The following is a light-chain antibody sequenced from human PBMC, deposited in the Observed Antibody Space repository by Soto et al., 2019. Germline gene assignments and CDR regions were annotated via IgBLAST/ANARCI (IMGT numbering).Light chain of an antibody. J-gene: IGLJ3*02. CDR3: RSYTNTSTLV. CDR1: SSDVGAYNL. V-gene: IGLV2-14*02. CDR2: DVS. Sequence: QSALTQPASVSGSPGQSITISCTGTSSDVGAYNLVSWYQQHPGRAPKLFIFDVSDRPSGVSDRFSGSKSGNTASLTISGLQAEDEASYYCRSYTNTSTLVFGGGTKVTVL.